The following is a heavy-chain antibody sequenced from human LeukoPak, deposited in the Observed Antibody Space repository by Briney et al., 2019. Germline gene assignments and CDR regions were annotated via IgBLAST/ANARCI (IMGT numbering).Heavy chain of an antibody. Sequence: ASVKVSCKASGYTFTSYYTHWVRQAPGQGLEWMGIINPSGGSTSYAQKFQGRVTMTRDTSTSTVYMELSSLRSEDTAVYYCARDSPYYDILTGYRPYYFDYWGQGTLVTVSS. CDR2: INPSGGST. CDR1: GYTFTSYY. J-gene: IGHJ4*02. CDR3: ARDSPYYDILTGYRPYYFDY. D-gene: IGHD3-9*01. V-gene: IGHV1-46*01.